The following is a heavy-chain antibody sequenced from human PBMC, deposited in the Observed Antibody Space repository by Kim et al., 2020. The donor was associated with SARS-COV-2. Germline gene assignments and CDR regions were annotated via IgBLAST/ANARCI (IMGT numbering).Heavy chain of an antibody. D-gene: IGHD2-15*01. Sequence: TTFNPALKSRVTIAVDTSKKQFSLDLSSVTSADTAVYYCAGGSGLLLYHWGQGTLVTVSS. CDR2: T. CDR3: AGGSGLLLYH. V-gene: IGHV4-59*09. J-gene: IGHJ5*02.